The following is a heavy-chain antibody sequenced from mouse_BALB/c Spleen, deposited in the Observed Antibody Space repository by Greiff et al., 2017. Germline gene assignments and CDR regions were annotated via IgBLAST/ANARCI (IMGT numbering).Heavy chain of an antibody. CDR1: GYTFTDYA. V-gene: IGHV1-67*01. J-gene: IGHJ3*01. Sequence: QVQLQQSGPELVRPGESVKISCKGSGYTFTDYAMHWVKQSHAKSLEWIGVISIYYDNTNYNQKFKGKATLTVDKSSSTAYMQLSSLTSEDSAVYYCTGEDEGFAYWGQGTLVTVSA. CDR2: ISIYYDNT. CDR3: TGEDEGFAY.